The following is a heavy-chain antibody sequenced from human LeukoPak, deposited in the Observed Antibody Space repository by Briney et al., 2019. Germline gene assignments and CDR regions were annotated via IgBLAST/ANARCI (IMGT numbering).Heavy chain of an antibody. Sequence: GGSLRLSCAASGFTFSNYAMSWVRQAPAKGLEWVSALSSSGGYTFYADSVKGRFTISRDTSKNTLYLQMYSLRAEDTAVYYCAKAGTGTNMTFDYWGQGTLVTVSS. D-gene: IGHD1-1*01. J-gene: IGHJ4*02. V-gene: IGHV3-23*01. CDR1: GFTFSNYA. CDR2: LSSSGGYT. CDR3: AKAGTGTNMTFDY.